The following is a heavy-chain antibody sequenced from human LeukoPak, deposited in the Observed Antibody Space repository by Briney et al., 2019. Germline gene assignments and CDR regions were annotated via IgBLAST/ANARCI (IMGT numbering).Heavy chain of an antibody. CDR2: LNPNTGNT. J-gene: IGHJ3*02. Sequence: ASVKVSCKASGYSFTNYDINWVRQATGQGLEWMGWLNPNTGNTGYAQKFQGRVTITRNTSISTAYLELSSLRSEDTAIYYCARDHFDYGGNSGTDHAFDIWGQGTMVTVSS. D-gene: IGHD4-23*01. V-gene: IGHV1-8*03. CDR1: GYSFTNYD. CDR3: ARDHFDYGGNSGTDHAFDI.